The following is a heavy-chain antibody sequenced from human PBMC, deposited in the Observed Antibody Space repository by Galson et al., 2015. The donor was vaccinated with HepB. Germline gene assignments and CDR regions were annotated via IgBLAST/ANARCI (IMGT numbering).Heavy chain of an antibody. Sequence: SVKVSCKASGYTFTSYDINWVRQATGQGLEWMGWMNPNSGNTGYAQKFQGRVTMTRNTSISTAYMELSSLRSEDTAVYYCARGLYGITIFGVVSNGMDVWGQGTTVTVSS. CDR2: MNPNSGNT. CDR1: GYTFTSYD. V-gene: IGHV1-8*01. J-gene: IGHJ6*02. D-gene: IGHD3-3*01. CDR3: ARGLYGITIFGVVSNGMDV.